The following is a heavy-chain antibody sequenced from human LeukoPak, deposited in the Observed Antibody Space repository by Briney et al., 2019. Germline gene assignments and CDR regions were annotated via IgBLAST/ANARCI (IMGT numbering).Heavy chain of an antibody. CDR1: GFTFSEYW. CDR3: ARSWRIVAATPPTDY. V-gene: IGHV3-7*01. J-gene: IGHJ4*02. CDR2: LNQHGSQT. Sequence: GGSLRLSCAVSGFTFSEYWMTWVRQTPGRGLEWVASLNQHGSQTYYVDSVKGRFTISRDNAKNLLYLQMSSLRVEDTAIYYCARSWRIVAATPPTDYWGQGTLVTVSS. D-gene: IGHD1-26*01.